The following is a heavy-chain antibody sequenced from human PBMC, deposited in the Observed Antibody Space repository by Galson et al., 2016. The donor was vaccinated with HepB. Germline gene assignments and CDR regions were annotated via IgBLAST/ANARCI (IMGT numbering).Heavy chain of an antibody. D-gene: IGHD5-12*01. V-gene: IGHV3-23*01. CDR1: EFTFSNYA. CDR2: ISGSGDNT. Sequence: LRLSCAASEFTFSNYAMSWVRQAPGKGLEWVSTISGSGDNTFYADSVKGRFTISRDNSKNTLSLQMNSLRAEDTAVYYCARDHIRGWSFAHWGQGTLVTVSS. J-gene: IGHJ4*02. CDR3: ARDHIRGWSFAH.